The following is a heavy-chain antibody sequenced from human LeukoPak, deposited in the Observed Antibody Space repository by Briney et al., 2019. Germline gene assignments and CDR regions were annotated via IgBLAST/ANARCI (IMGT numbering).Heavy chain of an antibody. V-gene: IGHV4-39*01. CDR1: GGSISSSSYY. CDR3: ARLPVVLGPPSRPDY. D-gene: IGHD4-23*01. CDR2: IYYSGST. J-gene: IGHJ4*02. Sequence: SETLSLTCTVSGGSISSSSYYWGWIRQPPGKGLEWIGSIYYSGSTYYNPSLKSRVTISVDTSKNPFSLKLSSVTAADTAVYYCARLPVVLGPPSRPDYWGQGTLVTVSS.